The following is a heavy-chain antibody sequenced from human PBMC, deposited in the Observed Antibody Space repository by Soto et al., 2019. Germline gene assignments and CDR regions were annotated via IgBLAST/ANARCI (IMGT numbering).Heavy chain of an antibody. CDR3: ARQIYDSDTGPNFQYYFDS. CDR1: GYSFAGYW. V-gene: IGHV5-10-1*01. CDR2: IDPSDSQT. J-gene: IGHJ4*02. Sequence: GESLKISCKGSGYSFAGYWITWVRQKPGKGLEWMGRIDPSDSQTYYSPSFRGHVTISVTKSITTVYLQWSSLRASDTAMYYCARQIYDSDTGPNFQYYFDSWGQGTPVTVSS. D-gene: IGHD3-22*01.